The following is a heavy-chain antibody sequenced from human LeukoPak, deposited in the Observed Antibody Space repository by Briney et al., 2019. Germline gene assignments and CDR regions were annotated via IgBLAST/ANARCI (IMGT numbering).Heavy chain of an antibody. CDR1: GFTFGIYW. CDR3: ARGFDGVQAFDI. CDR2: IKEDESEK. V-gene: IGHV3-7*01. J-gene: IGHJ3*02. Sequence: GGSLRLSCAASGFTFGIYWMSWVRQAPGKGLERVANIKEDESEKYYVDSVKGRFTISRDNAKKSLYLQMNSLRAEDTAVYYCARGFDGVQAFDIWGQGTMVTVSS. D-gene: IGHD3-16*01.